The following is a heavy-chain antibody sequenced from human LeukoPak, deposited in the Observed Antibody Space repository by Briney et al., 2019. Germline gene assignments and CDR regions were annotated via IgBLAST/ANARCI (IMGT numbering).Heavy chain of an antibody. CDR3: ARSAASAAAGMDY. CDR2: IYSSGTT. CDR1: GGSISSYY. D-gene: IGHD6-13*01. J-gene: IGHJ4*02. V-gene: IGHV4-4*07. Sequence: PSETLSLTCTVSGGSISSYYWSWIRQPAGKGLEWIGRIYSSGTTNYNPPFKSRVTMSVDTSKNQFSLTLNSLTAADTAVYYCARSAASAAAGMDYWGQGTLVTVSS.